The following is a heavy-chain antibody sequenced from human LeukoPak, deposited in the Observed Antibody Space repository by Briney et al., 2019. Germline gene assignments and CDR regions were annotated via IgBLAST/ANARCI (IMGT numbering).Heavy chain of an antibody. V-gene: IGHV3-23*01. CDR3: AKDRENDYGDYVWFDP. J-gene: IGHJ5*02. D-gene: IGHD4-17*01. CDR2: ISGSGGST. Sequence: SGGSLRLSCAASGFTFSSYAMSWVRQAPGKGLEGVSAISGSGGSTYYADSVKGRFTISRDNSKNTLYLQMNSLRAEDTAVYYCAKDRENDYGDYVWFDPWGQGTLVTVSS. CDR1: GFTFSSYA.